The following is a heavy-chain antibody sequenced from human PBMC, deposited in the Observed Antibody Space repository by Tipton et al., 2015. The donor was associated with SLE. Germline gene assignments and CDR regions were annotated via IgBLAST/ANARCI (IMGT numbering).Heavy chain of an antibody. CDR2: ITSSSTYI. D-gene: IGHD6-19*01. J-gene: IGHJ4*02. Sequence: SLRLSCAASGFTFSSYSMNWVRQAPGKGLEWVSSITSSSTYIYFADSVKGRFTISRDNAENSLYLQMNSLRAEDTAVYYCARGPPGIAVAAHFDYWGQGTLVTVSS. V-gene: IGHV3-21*03. CDR3: ARGPPGIAVAAHFDY. CDR1: GFTFSSYS.